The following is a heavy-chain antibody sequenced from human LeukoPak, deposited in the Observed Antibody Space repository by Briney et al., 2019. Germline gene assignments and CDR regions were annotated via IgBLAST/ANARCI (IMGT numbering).Heavy chain of an antibody. J-gene: IGHJ4*02. D-gene: IGHD3-22*01. V-gene: IGHV3-66*01. CDR3: ARFASSVSSHPVDY. CDR1: GYSVTTNY. CDR2: LYASGFT. Sequence: GGSLRLSCAASGYSVTTNYMTWVRQAPGKGLEWVSLLYASGFTQYADSVKGRFTISRDSSKNTLYLQMDNLRMEDTAAYYCARFASSVSSHPVDYWGQGTLVTVSS.